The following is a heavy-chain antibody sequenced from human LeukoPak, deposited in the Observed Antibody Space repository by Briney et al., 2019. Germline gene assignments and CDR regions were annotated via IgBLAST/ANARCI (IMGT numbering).Heavy chain of an antibody. CDR1: GFTFSSYA. Sequence: GASLRLSCAASGFTFSSYAMSWVRQAPGKGLEWVSAISGSGGSTYYADSVKGRFTISRDNSKNTLYLKMNSLRAEDTAVYYCAKSLNWNLNAFDIWGQGTMVTVSS. D-gene: IGHD1-1*01. J-gene: IGHJ3*02. V-gene: IGHV3-23*01. CDR2: ISGSGGST. CDR3: AKSLNWNLNAFDI.